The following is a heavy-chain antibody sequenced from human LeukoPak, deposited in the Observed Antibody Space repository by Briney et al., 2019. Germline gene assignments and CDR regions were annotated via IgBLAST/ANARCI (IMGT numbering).Heavy chain of an antibody. CDR3: ARDLVVVPAAIDGLGSYYYYYYMDV. D-gene: IGHD2-2*02. Sequence: ASVKVSCKASGYTFTSYYMHWVRQAPGQGLEWMGIINPSGGSTSYAQKFQGRVTMTRDTSTSTVYMELSSLRSEDTAVYYCARDLVVVPAAIDGLGSYYYYYYMDVWGKGTTVTVSS. J-gene: IGHJ6*03. CDR1: GYTFTSYY. V-gene: IGHV1-46*01. CDR2: INPSGGST.